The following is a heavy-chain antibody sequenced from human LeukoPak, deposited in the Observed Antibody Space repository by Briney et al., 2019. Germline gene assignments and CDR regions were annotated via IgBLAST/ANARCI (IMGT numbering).Heavy chain of an antibody. J-gene: IGHJ4*02. CDR2: ISSNGGST. CDR3: ARPQRKDSSSWYGFPDY. CDR1: GFTFSGYA. Sequence: GGSLRLSCAASGFTFSGYAMHWVRQAPGKGLEYVSAISSNGGSTYYANSVKGRFTISRDNSKNTLYLRMGSLRAEDMAVYYCARPQRKDSSSWYGFPDYWGQGTLVTVSS. D-gene: IGHD6-13*01. V-gene: IGHV3-64*01.